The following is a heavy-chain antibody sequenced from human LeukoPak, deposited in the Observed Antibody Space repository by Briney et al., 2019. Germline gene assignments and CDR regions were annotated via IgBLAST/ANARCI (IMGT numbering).Heavy chain of an antibody. CDR2: INHSGST. CDR1: GGSFSGYY. CDR3: ARGIAARQFDY. D-gene: IGHD6-6*01. Sequence: PSETLSLTCAVYGGSFSGYYWSWIRQPPGKGLEWIGEINHSGSTNYNPSLKGRVTISVDTSKNQFSLKLSSVTAADTAVYYCARGIAARQFDYWGQGTLVTVSS. V-gene: IGHV4-34*01. J-gene: IGHJ4*02.